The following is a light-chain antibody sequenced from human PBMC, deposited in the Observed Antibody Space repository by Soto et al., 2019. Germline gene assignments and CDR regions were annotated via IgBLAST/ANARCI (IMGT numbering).Light chain of an antibody. CDR3: QHTTDST. V-gene: IGKV1-5*01. CDR1: SSSKW. Sequence: DIQMTQYPSTLAASVGDTVTMTCRSSSKWLAWYQKKPGKAPKLLIYDVSNLERGVPPRFSGSTSGAESTLTITGLQPDDLVTYYCQHTTDSTFGQGTNVEIK. CDR2: DVS. J-gene: IGKJ2*01.